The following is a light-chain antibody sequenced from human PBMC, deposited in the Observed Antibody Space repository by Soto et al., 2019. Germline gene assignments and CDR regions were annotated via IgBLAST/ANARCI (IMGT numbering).Light chain of an antibody. V-gene: IGKV3-15*01. J-gene: IGKJ2*01. CDR1: QSVSSN. Sequence: EIVMTQSPATLSVSPGERASLSGRASQSVSSNLAWYQQKPGQAPRLLIYGASTRATGIPARFSGSESGIEFTLTIGSLQSEDFAVYYCQQYNNWSPYTFGQGTKLEIK. CDR2: GAS. CDR3: QQYNNWSPYT.